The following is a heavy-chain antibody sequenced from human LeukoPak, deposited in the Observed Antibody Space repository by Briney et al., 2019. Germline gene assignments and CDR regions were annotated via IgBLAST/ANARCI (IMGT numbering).Heavy chain of an antibody. D-gene: IGHD5/OR15-5a*01. CDR3: AKDRGSSVYVEHLDS. J-gene: IGHJ4*02. CDR2: LQFDGSNK. Sequence: GGSLRLSCAASGFTFSDYGMHWVRQAPGKGLEWVAFLQFDGSNKNYGDSVTGRFTISRDNSKHTLYLQMNNLRSEDTAVYYCAKDRGSSVYVEHLDSWGQGTLVSVSS. V-gene: IGHV3-30*02. CDR1: GFTFSDYG.